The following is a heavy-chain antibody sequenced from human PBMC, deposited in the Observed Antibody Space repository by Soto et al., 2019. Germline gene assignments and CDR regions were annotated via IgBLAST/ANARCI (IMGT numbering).Heavy chain of an antibody. D-gene: IGHD2-2*01. CDR2: ISGSGGST. CDR3: AKDLEYQLLSVHGDLFDY. Sequence: GGSLRLSCAASGFTFSSYAMSWVRQAPGKGLEWVSAISGSGGSTYYADSGKGRFTISRDNSKNTLYLQMNSLRAEDTAVYYCAKDLEYQLLSVHGDLFDYWGQGTLVTVSS. V-gene: IGHV3-23*01. CDR1: GFTFSSYA. J-gene: IGHJ4*02.